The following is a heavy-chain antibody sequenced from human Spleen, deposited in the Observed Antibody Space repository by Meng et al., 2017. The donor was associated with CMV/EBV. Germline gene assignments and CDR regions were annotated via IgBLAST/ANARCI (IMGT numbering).Heavy chain of an antibody. J-gene: IGHJ4*02. D-gene: IGHD6-13*01. CDR3: AKASWPAVGADY. CDR2: LYSSGTT. V-gene: IGHV3-53*01. Sequence: GESLKISCAASGFTVSTTYMSWVRQAPGRVPEWVSILYSSGTTYYADSVKGRFTISRDDSKNTVYLQMNSLRVEDTAVYYCAKASWPAVGADYWGQGTQVTVSS. CDR1: GFTVSTTY.